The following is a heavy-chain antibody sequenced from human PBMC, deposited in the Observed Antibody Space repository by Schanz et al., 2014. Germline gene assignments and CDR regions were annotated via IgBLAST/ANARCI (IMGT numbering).Heavy chain of an antibody. D-gene: IGHD6-19*01. CDR2: MSWNAGSL. CDR3: AKDVRPVANTVHFYYRDV. CDR1: GFRFDDYA. J-gene: IGHJ6*02. V-gene: IGHV3-9*01. Sequence: EVQLVESGGGLVQPGRSLRLSCVASGFRFDDYAMHWVRQAPGKGLEWVSGMSWNAGSLGYGDSVKGRFTISRDNSKNTLDLQMNSLRAEDTAVYYCAKDVRPVANTVHFYYRDVWVRGPTVTVSS.